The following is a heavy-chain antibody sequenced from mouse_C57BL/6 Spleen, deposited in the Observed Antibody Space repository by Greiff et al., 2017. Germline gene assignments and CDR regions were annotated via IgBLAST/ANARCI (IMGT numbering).Heavy chain of an antibody. CDR1: GFNIKDYY. V-gene: IGHV14-2*01. J-gene: IGHJ2*01. D-gene: IGHD1-1*01. Sequence: EVQLQESGAELVKPGASVKLSCTASGFNIKDYYMHWVKQRTEQGLEWIGRIDPEDGETKYAEKFKGKATITADTSSNTAYLQLSSLTSEDTAVYYCSRDYGSSYDYWGQGTTLTVSS. CDR2: IDPEDGET. CDR3: SRDYGSSYDY.